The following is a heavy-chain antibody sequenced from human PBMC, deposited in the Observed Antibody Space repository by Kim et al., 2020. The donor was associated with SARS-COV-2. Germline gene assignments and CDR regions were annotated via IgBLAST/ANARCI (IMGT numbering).Heavy chain of an antibody. Sequence: PTLKSRVTMSVDTSKNQFSLKLSSVTAADTAVYYCARDSRFLEWLMFDPWGQGTLVTVSS. V-gene: IGHV4-4*07. D-gene: IGHD3-3*01. J-gene: IGHJ5*02. CDR3: ARDSRFLEWLMFDP.